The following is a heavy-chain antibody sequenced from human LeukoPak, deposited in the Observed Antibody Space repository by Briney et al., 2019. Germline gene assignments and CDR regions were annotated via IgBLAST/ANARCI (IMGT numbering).Heavy chain of an antibody. CDR1: GYSFNIDE. J-gene: IGHJ5*02. CDR3: SRGSRFDP. CDR2: VNPDSGDT. V-gene: IGHV1-8*01. Sequence: ASVKVSCKTSGYSFNIDEINWVRQATGQGLEWMGWVNPDSGDTDYAQKFQGRLTMTRNTSISTAYMELSGLSLEDTAVYYCSRGSRFDPWGQGTQVTVSS.